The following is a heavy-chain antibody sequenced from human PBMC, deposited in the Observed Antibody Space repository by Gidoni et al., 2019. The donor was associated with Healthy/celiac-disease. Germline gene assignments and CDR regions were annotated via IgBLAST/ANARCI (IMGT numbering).Heavy chain of an antibody. J-gene: IGHJ4*02. CDR2: ISYDGSNK. CDR1: GFTFSSYA. D-gene: IGHD6-19*01. CDR3: ARDTTPGIAVAGHFDY. V-gene: IGHV3-30*01. Sequence: QVQLVESGGGVVQPGRSLRLSCAASGFTFSSYAMHWVRQAPGKGLEWVAVISYDGSNKYYADSVKGRFTISRDNSKNTLYLQMNSLRAEDTAVYYCARDTTPGIAVAGHFDYWGQGTLVTVSS.